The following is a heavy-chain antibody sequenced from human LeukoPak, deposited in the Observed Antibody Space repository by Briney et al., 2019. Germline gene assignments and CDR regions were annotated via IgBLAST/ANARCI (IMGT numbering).Heavy chain of an antibody. CDR2: IRTDGRNK. Sequence: PGRSLRLSCAAAALTFSSYGMDCVRQAPGKVREWVASIRTDGRNKFYADSVKGRFTISRDNSKNTLFLQMNSLSAEDTAVYYCATSYSRYCTGTTCYGRFDYWGQGTLVTVSS. CDR3: ATSYSRYCTGTTCYGRFDY. CDR1: ALTFSSYG. J-gene: IGHJ4*02. D-gene: IGHD2-2*01. V-gene: IGHV3-30*02.